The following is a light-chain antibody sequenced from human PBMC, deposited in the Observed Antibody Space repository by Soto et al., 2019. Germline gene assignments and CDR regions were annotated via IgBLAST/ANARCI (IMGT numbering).Light chain of an antibody. Sequence: EIVLTQSPGTLSLSPGERATLSCRASQSVSSSYLAWYQQKPGQAPMLLIYGASSRATGIPDRFSGSGSGTDFTRTISRLEPEDFAVYYWQQYGSSLITFGQGTRLEIK. CDR2: GAS. CDR1: QSVSSSY. J-gene: IGKJ5*01. V-gene: IGKV3-20*01. CDR3: QQYGSSLIT.